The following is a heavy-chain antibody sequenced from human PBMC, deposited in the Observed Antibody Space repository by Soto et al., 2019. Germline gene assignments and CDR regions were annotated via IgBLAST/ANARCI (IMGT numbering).Heavy chain of an antibody. CDR1: GFTFSNAW. D-gene: IGHD1-26*01. J-gene: IGHJ6*02. V-gene: IGHV3-15*01. CDR3: TTQPRHGSYYYYYGMDV. Sequence: GGSLRLSCAASGFTFSNAWMSWVRQAPGKGLEWVGRIKSKTDGGTTDYAAPVKGRFTISRDDSKNTLYLQMNSLKTEDTAVYYCTTQPRHGSYYYYYGMDVWGQGTTVTVSS. CDR2: IKSKTDGGTT.